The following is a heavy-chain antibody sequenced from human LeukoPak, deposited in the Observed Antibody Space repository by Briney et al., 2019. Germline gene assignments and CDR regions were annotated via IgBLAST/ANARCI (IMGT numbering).Heavy chain of an antibody. Sequence: SETLSLTCNVSNVSISNDYWLWVRQPPGKGLEWIAYIDYSGYTDYNPSVKSRVTMSIDTSKSQFTLHLRSVSAADTAIYYCATCAPNRYWLAPWGQGILVTVSS. CDR3: ATCAPNRYWLAP. J-gene: IGHJ5*02. V-gene: IGHV4-59*08. CDR2: IDYSGYT. CDR1: NVSISNDY.